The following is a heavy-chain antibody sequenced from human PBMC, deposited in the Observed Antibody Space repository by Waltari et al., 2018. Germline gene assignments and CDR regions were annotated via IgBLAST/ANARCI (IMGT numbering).Heavy chain of an antibody. CDR3: SRNVDTALAGGPFDY. CDR1: GFTFSRYG. Sequence: QVQLVESGGGVVQPGRSLRLSCAASGFTFSRYGMHWVRRAPGKGLEWVAVIWYDGSNKYYAESVQGRFTIFRDNSKNTVDLQMNSLRAEDTAVYYCSRNVDTALAGGPFDYWGQGTRVTVSS. J-gene: IGHJ4*02. V-gene: IGHV3-33*01. D-gene: IGHD5-18*01. CDR2: IWYDGSNK.